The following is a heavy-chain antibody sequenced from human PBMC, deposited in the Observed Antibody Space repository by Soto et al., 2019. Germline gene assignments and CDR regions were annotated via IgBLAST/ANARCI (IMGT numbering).Heavy chain of an antibody. CDR2: ISFDGSTE. D-gene: IGHD3-10*01. CDR3: ARSRHGSGSYTRFYYGLDV. V-gene: IGHV3-30-3*01. CDR1: GFTFISYA. Sequence: QVQLVESGGGVVQRGRSLRLSCAASGFTFISYAMHWVRQAPGKGLDWVAVISFDGSTEYYADSVKGRFTISRDNSKNPVYLQMNSLRSEDTAVYYCARSRHGSGSYTRFYYGLDVCGQGTTVTVSS. J-gene: IGHJ6*02.